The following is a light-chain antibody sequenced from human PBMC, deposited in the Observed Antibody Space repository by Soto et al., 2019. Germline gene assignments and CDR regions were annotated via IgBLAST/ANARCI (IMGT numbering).Light chain of an antibody. CDR3: NSYTTLSNRV. CDR2: EVT. J-gene: IGLJ1*01. CDR1: SSDLAIYNY. V-gene: IGLV2-14*01. Sequence: QSVLTQPASVSGSPGQSITISCTGTSSDLAIYNYVSWYQQQPGKAPKLMIYEVTNRPSGVSDRFSGSKSGNTASLTISGLQAEDEANYYCNSYTTLSNRVFGTGTKVTVL.